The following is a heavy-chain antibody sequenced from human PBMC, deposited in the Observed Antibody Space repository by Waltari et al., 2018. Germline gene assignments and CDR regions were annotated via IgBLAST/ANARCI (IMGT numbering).Heavy chain of an antibody. J-gene: IGHJ4*02. Sequence: QVQLVQSGAEVKKPGASVKVSCKASGYTFTRYYMHCGRQAPGQGLEWMGIINPSGGSTSYAQKFQGRVTMTRDTSTSTVYMELSSLRSEDTAVYYCARDGRKSIAARWGQGTLVTVSS. CDR3: ARDGRKSIAAR. CDR2: INPSGGST. CDR1: GYTFTRYY. V-gene: IGHV1-46*01. D-gene: IGHD6-6*01.